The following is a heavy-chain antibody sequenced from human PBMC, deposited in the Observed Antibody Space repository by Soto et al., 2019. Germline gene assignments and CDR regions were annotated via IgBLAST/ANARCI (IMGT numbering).Heavy chain of an antibody. J-gene: IGHJ6*02. CDR3: ARVETKRYYYGMDV. CDR1: GGTFSSYA. CDR2: IFPILRTA. V-gene: IGHV1-69*12. D-gene: IGHD2-15*01. Sequence: QVQLVQSGAAVKKPGPSVKVSCKASGGTFSSYAISWVRQAPGQGLEWIGGIFPILRTADCAHKFQGRVKITADEPTTSAYMGLRSLRSEDTAVYYCARVETKRYYYGMDVWGQGTKATVSS.